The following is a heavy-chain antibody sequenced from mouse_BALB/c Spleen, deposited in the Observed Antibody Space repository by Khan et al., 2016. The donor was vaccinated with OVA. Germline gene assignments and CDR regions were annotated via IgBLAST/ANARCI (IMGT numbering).Heavy chain of an antibody. CDR1: GNTFTNYG. D-gene: IGHD2-10*01. CDR2: INTYTGEP. Sequence: QIQLVQSGPELKKPGETVKISCKASGNTFTNYGMNWVKQSPGKGLKWMGWINTYTGEPTYADDFKGRFAFSLETSASTVYLQINNLKNEDTATYFGARPPYFSYVMVYWGQGTSVTVSS. CDR3: ARPPYFSYVMVY. J-gene: IGHJ4*01. V-gene: IGHV9-3-1*01.